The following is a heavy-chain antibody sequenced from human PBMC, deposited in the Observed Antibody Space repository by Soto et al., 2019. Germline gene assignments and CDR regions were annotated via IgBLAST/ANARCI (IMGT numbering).Heavy chain of an antibody. CDR1: GGSFSSSPYY. J-gene: IGHJ5*02. V-gene: IGHV4-39*01. CDR2: IHYTGTT. D-gene: IGHD6-13*01. Sequence: QLQLQESGPGLVKPSETLSLTCSVSGGSFSSSPYYWGWIRQSPGKGLEWIGGIHYTGTTYSNPSLKSRVPISVDTSKNQFYLRLSSVTAADTAVYYCATQAVGSSWYYWFDPWGQGTLVTVSS. CDR3: ATQAVGSSWYYWFDP.